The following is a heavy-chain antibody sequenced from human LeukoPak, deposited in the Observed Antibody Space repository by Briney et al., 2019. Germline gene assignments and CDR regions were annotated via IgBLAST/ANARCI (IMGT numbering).Heavy chain of an antibody. D-gene: IGHD3-22*01. Sequence: GGSLRLSCAASGFTFSSYGMHWVRQAPGKGLEWVAVIWYDGTNKYYADSVKGRFTISRDNSKNTLYLQMNSLRAEDTAVYYCARDTLDSSGYCFDYWGQGTLVTVSS. CDR3: ARDTLDSSGYCFDY. J-gene: IGHJ4*02. CDR1: GFTFSSYG. CDR2: IWYDGTNK. V-gene: IGHV3-33*01.